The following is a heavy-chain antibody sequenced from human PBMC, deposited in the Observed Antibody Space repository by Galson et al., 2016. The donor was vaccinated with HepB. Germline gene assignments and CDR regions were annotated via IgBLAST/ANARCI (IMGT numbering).Heavy chain of an antibody. CDR3: ARDRGAVAATGWFDP. CDR1: GGSIGRGDYY. Sequence: TLSLTCSVSGGSIGRGDYYWSWIRQLPGKGLEWIGYIYYSGSTYFNPSLKSRLSMSVDASKNQFSLQLTSVTAADTAVYYCARDRGAVAATGWFDPWGQGTPVTVSS. V-gene: IGHV4-31*03. D-gene: IGHD6-19*01. J-gene: IGHJ5*02. CDR2: IYYSGST.